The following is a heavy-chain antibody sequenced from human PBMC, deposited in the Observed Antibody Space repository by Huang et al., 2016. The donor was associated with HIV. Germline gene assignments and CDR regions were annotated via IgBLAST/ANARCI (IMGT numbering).Heavy chain of an antibody. Sequence: QVRLHQWGTGVLKPSETLSLKCAVYGGSFSCHYWTWIRQSPGKGLELIGEIDHRVTTPSNSSLNSRVSMSLDTSKSQFYLNLTSVTATDTGKYYCARQRMTEGNSESTWSYFDSWGQGTLVIVSS. CDR2: IDHRVTT. CDR1: GGSFSCHY. CDR3: ARQRMTEGNSESTWSYFDS. D-gene: IGHD2-21*02. J-gene: IGHJ4*02. V-gene: IGHV4-34*01.